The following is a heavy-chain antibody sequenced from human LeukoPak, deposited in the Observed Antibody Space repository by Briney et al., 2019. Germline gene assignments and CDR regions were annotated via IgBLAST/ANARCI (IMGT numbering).Heavy chain of an antibody. CDR3: AKENCYATSGMDV. CDR1: GFTFDDYA. D-gene: IGHD2-2*01. J-gene: IGHJ6*02. CDR2: ISWNSGSI. V-gene: IGHV3-9*01. Sequence: PGRSLRLSCAASGFTFDDYAMHWVRQAPGKGLEWVSGISWNSGSIGYADSVKGRFTISRDNAKNSLYLQMNSLRAEDTALYYCAKENCYATSGMDVWGQGTTVTVSS.